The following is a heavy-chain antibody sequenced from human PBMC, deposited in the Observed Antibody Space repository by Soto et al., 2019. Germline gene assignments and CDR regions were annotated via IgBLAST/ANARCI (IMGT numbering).Heavy chain of an antibody. J-gene: IGHJ5*02. CDR3: ARARTSSCPVGCWFDP. Sequence: QVQLVQSGAEVKKPGSSVKVSCKASGGTFSSYAISWVRQAPGQGLEWMGGIIPIFGTGNYAQKFQGRVTIPADEYTSTAYMELSSLRSEDTAVYYCARARTSSCPVGCWFDPWGQGTLVTVSS. CDR1: GGTFSSYA. V-gene: IGHV1-69*12. CDR2: IIPIFGTG. D-gene: IGHD2-15*01.